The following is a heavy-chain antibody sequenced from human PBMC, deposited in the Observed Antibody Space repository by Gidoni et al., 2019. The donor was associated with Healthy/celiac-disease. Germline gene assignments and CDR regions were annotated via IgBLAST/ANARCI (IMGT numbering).Heavy chain of an antibody. D-gene: IGHD3-3*01. Sequence: QVQLVQSGAEVKKPGASVKVSCKASGYTFTGYYMHWVRQAPGQGLEWMGWINPNSGGTNYAQKFQGRVTMTRDTSISTAYMELSRLRSDDTAVYYCARTPFTIFGVVIISGFDYWGQGTLVTVSS. CDR3: ARTPFTIFGVVIISGFDY. J-gene: IGHJ4*02. CDR1: GYTFTGYY. V-gene: IGHV1-2*02. CDR2: INPNSGGT.